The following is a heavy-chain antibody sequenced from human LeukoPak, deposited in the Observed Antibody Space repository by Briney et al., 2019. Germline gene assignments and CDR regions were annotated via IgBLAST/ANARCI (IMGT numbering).Heavy chain of an antibody. CDR2: ISGSGGST. D-gene: IGHD6-19*01. CDR1: GFTFSSYA. CDR3: AKRGIAVAGGTSSPFDY. J-gene: IGHJ4*02. Sequence: GGSLRLSCAAPGFTFSSYAMSWVRQAPGKGLEWVSAISGSGGSTYYADSVKGRFTISRDNSKNTLYLQMNSLRAEDTAVYYCAKRGIAVAGGTSSPFDYWGQGTLVTVSS. V-gene: IGHV3-23*01.